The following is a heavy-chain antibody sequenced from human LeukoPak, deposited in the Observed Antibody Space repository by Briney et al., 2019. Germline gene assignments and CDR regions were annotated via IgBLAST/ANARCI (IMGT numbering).Heavy chain of an antibody. J-gene: IGHJ4*02. V-gene: IGHV3-30*02. CDR1: GFTFISYG. Sequence: GGSLRLSCAASGFTFISYGMHWVRQAPGKGLEWVAFIRYDGSNKYYADSVKGRFSISRDNSKSALYLQLGSLRPEDTAVYYCTREGRFKAQHLFDYWGQRTMVTVSS. CDR3: TREGRFKAQHLFDY. D-gene: IGHD2-2*01. CDR2: IRYDGSNK.